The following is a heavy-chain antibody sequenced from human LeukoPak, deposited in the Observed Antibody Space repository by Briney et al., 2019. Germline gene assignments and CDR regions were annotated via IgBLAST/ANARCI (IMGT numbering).Heavy chain of an antibody. V-gene: IGHV4-39*01. Sequence: PSETLSLTCTVPGGSISGSNYYWAWVRQPPGKGLEWVGSGFYSGSAYSNPSLKSRVTISVDTSRNQFSLNLSSVTAADTAVYYCARLRGAMTPVTSDFDYWAREPWSPSPQ. CDR1: GGSISGSNYY. J-gene: IGHJ4*02. CDR2: GFYSGSA. CDR3: ARLRGAMTPVTSDFDY. D-gene: IGHD4-17*01.